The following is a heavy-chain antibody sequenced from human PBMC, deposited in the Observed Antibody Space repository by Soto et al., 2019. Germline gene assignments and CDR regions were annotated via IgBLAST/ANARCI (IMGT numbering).Heavy chain of an antibody. CDR3: ARELVPQWELLPGDYYYYGMDV. D-gene: IGHD1-26*01. Sequence: QVQLVQSGAEVKKPGSSVKVSCKASGGTFSSYTISWVRQAPGQGLEWMGRIIPILGIANYAQKFQGRVTITADKSTSTAYIELRRQRSEDTAVYYCARELVPQWELLPGDYYYYGMDVWGQGTPVTVSS. V-gene: IGHV1-69*08. J-gene: IGHJ6*02. CDR2: IIPILGIA. CDR1: GGTFSSYT.